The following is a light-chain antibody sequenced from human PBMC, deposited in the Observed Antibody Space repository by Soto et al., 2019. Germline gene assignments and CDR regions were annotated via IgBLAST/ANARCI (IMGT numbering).Light chain of an antibody. Sequence: DIQMTQSPSSLSASVGDRVTITCRASQSISSYLNWYQQKPGKAPKLLIYAASSLQIGVPSRFSGSGSGTDFTLTISSLQPEDFETYYCQPSYSTPLTFGQGTKVEIK. J-gene: IGKJ1*01. CDR1: QSISSY. CDR3: QPSYSTPLT. V-gene: IGKV1-39*01. CDR2: AAS.